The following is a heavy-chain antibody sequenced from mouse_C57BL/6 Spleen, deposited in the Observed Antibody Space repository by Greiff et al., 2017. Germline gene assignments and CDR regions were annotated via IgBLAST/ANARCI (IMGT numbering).Heavy chain of an antibody. CDR1: GYTFTDYN. J-gene: IGHJ1*03. CDR2: INPNNGGT. Sequence: EVKLQESGPELVKPGASVKMSCKASGYTFTDYNMHWVKQSHGKSLEWIGYINPNNGGTSYNQKFKGKATLTVNKSSSTAYMELRSLTSEDSAVYYCARYDYDGYFDVWGTGTTVTVSS. CDR3: ARYDYDGYFDV. D-gene: IGHD2-4*01. V-gene: IGHV1-22*01.